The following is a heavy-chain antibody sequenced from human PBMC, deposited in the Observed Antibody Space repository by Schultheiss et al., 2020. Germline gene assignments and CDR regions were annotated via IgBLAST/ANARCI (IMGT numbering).Heavy chain of an antibody. CDR2: IYYSGST. J-gene: IGHJ3*02. V-gene: IGHV4-59*12. CDR1: GGSISSYY. D-gene: IGHD3-22*01. Sequence: SETLSLTCTVSGGSISSYYWSWIRQPPGKGLEWIGYIYYSGSTYYNPSLKSRVTISVDTSKNQFSLKLSSVTAADTAVYYCARGGDATMIVVDDDDAFDIWGQGTMVTVS. CDR3: ARGGDATMIVVDDDDAFDI.